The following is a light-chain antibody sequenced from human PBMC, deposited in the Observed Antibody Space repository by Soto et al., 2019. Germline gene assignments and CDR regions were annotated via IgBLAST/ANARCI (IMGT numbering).Light chain of an antibody. CDR3: QQRSTWPLT. J-gene: IGKJ4*01. Sequence: EIGLTKYPTTLVLSQGRGATRCCRASQSVSSFLAWYQQKPGQAPRLLIYDASNRATGIPARFSGSGSGTDFTLTISSLEPEDFAVYYCQQRSTWPLTFGGGTKVDIK. CDR1: QSVSSF. CDR2: DAS. V-gene: IGKV3-11*01.